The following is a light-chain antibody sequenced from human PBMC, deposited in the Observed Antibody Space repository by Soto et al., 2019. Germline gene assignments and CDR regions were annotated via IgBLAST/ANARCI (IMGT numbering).Light chain of an antibody. CDR2: QDT. V-gene: IGLV3-1*01. Sequence: SYELTQPPSVSVSPGQTASITCSGDELGNKYACWYQQKPGQSPVLVIYQDTKRPPGIPERFSGSNYGNTATLTISGTQAIDEADYYCQAWDTSVVFGGGTKLTVL. CDR3: QAWDTSVV. CDR1: ELGNKY. J-gene: IGLJ2*01.